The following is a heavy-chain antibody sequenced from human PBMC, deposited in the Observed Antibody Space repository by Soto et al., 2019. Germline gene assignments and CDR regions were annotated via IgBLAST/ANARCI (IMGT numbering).Heavy chain of an antibody. J-gene: IGHJ6*03. Sequence: ASVKVSCKASGYTFTSYDINWARQATGQGLEWMGWMNPNSGNTGYAQKFQGRVTMTRNTSISTAYMELSSLRSEDTAVYYCESLTNGYNWTYYYYMDVWGNGNTVTVS. CDR1: GYTFTSYD. CDR3: ESLTNGYNWTYYYYMDV. CDR2: MNPNSGNT. D-gene: IGHD1-20*01. V-gene: IGHV1-8*01.